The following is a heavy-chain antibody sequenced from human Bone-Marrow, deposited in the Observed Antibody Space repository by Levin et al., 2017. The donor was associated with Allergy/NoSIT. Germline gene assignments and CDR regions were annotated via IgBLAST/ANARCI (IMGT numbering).Heavy chain of an antibody. V-gene: IGHV3-33*01. CDR1: GFTFSSYG. D-gene: IGHD6-6*01. J-gene: IGHJ4*02. Sequence: GGSLRLSCAASGFTFSSYGMHWVRQAPGKGLEWVAVIWYDGSNKYYADSVKGRFTISRDNSKNTLYLQMNSLRAEDTAVYYCARDPSERSSSPDYWGQGTLVTVSS. CDR3: ARDPSERSSSPDY. CDR2: IWYDGSNK.